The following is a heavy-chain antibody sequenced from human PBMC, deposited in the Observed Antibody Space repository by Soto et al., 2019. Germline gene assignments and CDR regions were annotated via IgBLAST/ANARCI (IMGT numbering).Heavy chain of an antibody. CDR3: AKVQQLVSIYYNGLDG. J-gene: IGHJ6*02. CDR1: GFTFSSYA. V-gene: IGHV3-23*01. Sequence: GGSLRLSCAASGFTFSSYAMSWVRQAPGKGLEWVSAISGSGGSTYYADSEKGRFTISRDNSKNTLYLQMNSLRAEDTAVYYCAKVQQLVSIYYNGLDGWGQGTTVTVSS. CDR2: ISGSGGST. D-gene: IGHD6-13*01.